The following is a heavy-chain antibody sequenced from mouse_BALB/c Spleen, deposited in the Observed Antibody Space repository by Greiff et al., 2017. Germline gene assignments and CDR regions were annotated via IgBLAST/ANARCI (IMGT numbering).Heavy chain of an antibody. Sequence: EVKLMESGPGLVKPSQSLSLTCTVTGYSITSDYAWNWIRQFPGNKLEWMGYISYSGSTSYNPSLKSRISITRDTSKNQFFLQLNSVTTEDTATYYCARMTLIYYGYDEDYAMDYWGQGTSVTVSS. CDR2: ISYSGST. CDR3: ARMTLIYYGYDEDYAMDY. D-gene: IGHD2-2*01. CDR1: GYSITSDYA. V-gene: IGHV3-2*02. J-gene: IGHJ4*01.